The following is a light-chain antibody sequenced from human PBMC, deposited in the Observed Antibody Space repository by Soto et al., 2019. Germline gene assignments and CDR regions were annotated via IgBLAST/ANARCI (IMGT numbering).Light chain of an antibody. V-gene: IGKV3-20*01. J-gene: IGKJ2*02. CDR2: GAS. Sequence: EIVLTQSPGTLSLSPGERATLSCRASQSIGSSYLAWYQQKPGQAPRLLIYGASSRATDIPDRFSFSGSGSDFTLTISRLDPEDFAVYYCSHYVYSECTFGQGTKLEIK. CDR1: QSIGSSY. CDR3: SHYVYSECT.